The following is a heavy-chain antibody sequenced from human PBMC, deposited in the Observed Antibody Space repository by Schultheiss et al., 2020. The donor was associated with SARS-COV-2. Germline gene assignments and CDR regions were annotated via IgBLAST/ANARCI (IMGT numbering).Heavy chain of an antibody. CDR2: IIPIFGTA. J-gene: IGHJ5*02. V-gene: IGHV1-69*05. CDR1: GGTFSSYA. D-gene: IGHD3-16*01. Sequence: KISCKASGGTFSSYAISWVRQAPGQGLEWMGGIIPIFGTANYAQKFQGRVTMTTDTSTSTAYMELRSLRSDDTAVYYCARWGGLGLEKFDPWGQGTLVTVSS. CDR3: ARWGGLGLEKFDP.